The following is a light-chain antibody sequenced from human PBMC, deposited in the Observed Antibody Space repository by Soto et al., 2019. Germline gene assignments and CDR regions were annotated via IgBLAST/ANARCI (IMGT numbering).Light chain of an antibody. V-gene: IGKV3-20*01. CDR1: QNTKSND. Sequence: ESVLTQSPGTLSLSPGERATLSCRGSQNTKSNDLAWYRQNPGQAPRLLIYDASNRAAGVPARFSGSESGTEFTLTLTGLETEDFAVDYGRQYGTPFSVTFGQGTKVEIK. CDR3: RQYGTPFSVT. J-gene: IGKJ1*01. CDR2: DAS.